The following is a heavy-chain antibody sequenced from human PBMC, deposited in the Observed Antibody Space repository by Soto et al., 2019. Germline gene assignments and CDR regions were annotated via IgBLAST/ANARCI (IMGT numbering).Heavy chain of an antibody. V-gene: IGHV4-59*01. CDR3: ARVGAESGYELHFDY. CDR1: GGSISSYY. D-gene: IGHD5-12*01. CDR2: IYYSGIT. Sequence: QVQLQESGPGLVKPSETLSLTCTVSGGSISSYYWSWIRQPPGKGLEWIGYIYYSGITNYNPSLKRRVTISVDTSKNQSSLKVSSVTAADTAVYYCARVGAESGYELHFDYWDQGTLVTVSS. J-gene: IGHJ4*01.